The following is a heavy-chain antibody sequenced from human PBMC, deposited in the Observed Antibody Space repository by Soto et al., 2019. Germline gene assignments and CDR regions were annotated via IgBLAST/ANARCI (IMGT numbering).Heavy chain of an antibody. CDR3: ARSYTPFFYYYGMAV. V-gene: IGHV1-69*01. Sequence: QVQLVQSGAEVTKPGSSVKVSCKASGGTFSSYAISWVRQAPGPGLEWMGGIIPIFGTANYAQKFQGRVTITADESTSTADMELSSLRSEDTAVYYCARSYTPFFYYYGMAVWGQGTTVTVSS. CDR2: IIPIFGTA. J-gene: IGHJ6*02. CDR1: GGTFSSYA. D-gene: IGHD4-4*01.